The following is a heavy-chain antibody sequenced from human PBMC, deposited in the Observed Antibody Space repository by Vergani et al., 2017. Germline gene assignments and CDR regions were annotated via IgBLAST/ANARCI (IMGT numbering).Heavy chain of an antibody. CDR1: GGSFNSGSYY. CDR2: LHTNGVI. Sequence: QVQLQESGPGLVKPSQTLSLTCTVSGGSFNSGSYYWSWLRQPAVKRLEWSGRLHTNGVIHYNPSLNSRATISVDTSRNQISLKLTSVTATDTAIYFCARGNPYVDFDIWGQGTMITVSS. CDR3: ARGNPYVDFDI. D-gene: IGHD3-16*01. V-gene: IGHV4-61*02. J-gene: IGHJ3*02.